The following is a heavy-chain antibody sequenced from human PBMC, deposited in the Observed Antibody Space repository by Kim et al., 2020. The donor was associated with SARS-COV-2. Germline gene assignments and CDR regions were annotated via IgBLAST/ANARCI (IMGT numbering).Heavy chain of an antibody. J-gene: IGHJ4*02. D-gene: IGHD1-7*01. Sequence: GGSLRLSCAASGFTFSSYAMSWVRQAPGKGLEWVSAISGSGGSTYYADSVKGRFTISRDNSKNTLYLQMNSLRAEDTAVYYCAKEPPSPYNWNYAPFVYWGQGTLVTVSS. CDR3: AKEPPSPYNWNYAPFVY. V-gene: IGHV3-23*01. CDR1: GFTFSSYA. CDR2: ISGSGGST.